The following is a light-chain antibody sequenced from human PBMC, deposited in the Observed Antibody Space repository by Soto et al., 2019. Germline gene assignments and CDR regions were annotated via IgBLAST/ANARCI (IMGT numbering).Light chain of an antibody. CDR3: QQYGSSPIT. Sequence: EIVLTQSPATLSLSPGERATLSCRASQSVSNFVAWYQQIPGQAPSLLIYDASNRATGIPARFSGSGSGTDFTLTISRLEPEDFAVYYCQQYGSSPITFGQGTRLEI. V-gene: IGKV3-20*01. J-gene: IGKJ5*01. CDR1: QSVSNF. CDR2: DAS.